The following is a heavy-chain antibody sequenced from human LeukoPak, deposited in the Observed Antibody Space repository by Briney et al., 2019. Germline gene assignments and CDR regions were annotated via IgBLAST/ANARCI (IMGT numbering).Heavy chain of an antibody. CDR3: VRDNPRQQGFAY. CDR1: GFIFSDHF. D-gene: IGHD6-13*01. Sequence: GGSLRLSCAASGFIFSDHFMDWVRQAPGKGLEWVGRTRNKANSYSTEYAASVQGRFTISRDDSKNSLYLQMNSLKTEDTAVYYCVRDNPRQQGFAYWGQGTLVTVSS. CDR2: TRNKANSYST. J-gene: IGHJ4*02. V-gene: IGHV3-72*01.